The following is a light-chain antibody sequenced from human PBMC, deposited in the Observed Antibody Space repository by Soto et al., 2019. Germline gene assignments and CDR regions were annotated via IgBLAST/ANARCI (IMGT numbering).Light chain of an antibody. CDR1: QSISSW. CDR2: DAS. Sequence: DIQMTLSPSTLSASVGDRVTITCRASQSISSWLAWYQQKPGKAPKLLIYDASSLESGVPSRFSGSGSGTEFTLTISSLQPDDFATYYCQQYNSYVYTFGQGTKLEIK. J-gene: IGKJ2*01. V-gene: IGKV1-5*01. CDR3: QQYNSYVYT.